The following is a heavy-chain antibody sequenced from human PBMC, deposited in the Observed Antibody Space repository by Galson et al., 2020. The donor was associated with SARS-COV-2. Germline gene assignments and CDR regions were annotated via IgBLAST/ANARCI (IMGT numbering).Heavy chain of an antibody. CDR3: ARQRRVHYDGSGNPRGIWVDP. V-gene: IGHV4-39*01. Sequence: ETSETLSLTCTVSGGSISSSSHYWAWIRQPPGTGLEWIGNVYYSGTTYSNPSLKSRVTISVHTPENQFSLELSSVTAADTAVYYCARQRRVHYDGSGNPRGIWVDPWGQGTLVTVSS. CDR1: GGSISSSSHY. J-gene: IGHJ5*02. CDR2: VYYSGTT. D-gene: IGHD3-22*01.